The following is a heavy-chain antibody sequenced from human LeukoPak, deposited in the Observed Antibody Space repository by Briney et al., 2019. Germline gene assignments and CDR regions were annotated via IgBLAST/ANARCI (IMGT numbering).Heavy chain of an antibody. D-gene: IGHD1-26*01. CDR3: ARDLRHSGSYYFDY. CDR1: GGSISSYY. CDR2: IYTSGST. V-gene: IGHV4-4*07. J-gene: IGHJ4*02. Sequence: SETLSLTCTVSGGSISSYYWSWIRQPAGKGLEWIGRIYTSGSTNYNPSLKSRVTMSVDTSKNQFSLKLSSVTAADTAVYYCARDLRHSGSYYFDYWGQGTLVTVSS.